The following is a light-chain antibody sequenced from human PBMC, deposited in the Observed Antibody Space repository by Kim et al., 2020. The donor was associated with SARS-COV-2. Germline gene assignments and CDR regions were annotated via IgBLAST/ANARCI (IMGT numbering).Light chain of an antibody. CDR1: QSVSGW. V-gene: IGKV1-5*01. CDR3: QQYDNYPWT. J-gene: IGKJ1*01. CDR2: DAF. Sequence: AAVGDRVSISCRASQSVSGWLAWDQQKPGRAPKVLIYDAFSLESGVPSRFSGSGSGTEFTLTISSLQPDDFATYYCQQYDNYPWTFGQGTKGDSK.